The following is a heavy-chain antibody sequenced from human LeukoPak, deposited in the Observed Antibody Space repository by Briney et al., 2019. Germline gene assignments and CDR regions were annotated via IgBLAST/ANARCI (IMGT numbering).Heavy chain of an antibody. D-gene: IGHD2-21*02. CDR1: GFTFTNYA. CDR3: ARGFVLGAAKNYFDY. J-gene: IGHJ4*02. V-gene: IGHV3-30*04. Sequence: GRSLRLSCAASGFTFTNYALHWVRQGPGKGLEGVAVISYDGTNKYYADSVKGRFTISRDNSKNTLSLQMTSLRAEDTALYYCARGFVLGAAKNYFDYWGQGALVTVSS. CDR2: ISYDGTNK.